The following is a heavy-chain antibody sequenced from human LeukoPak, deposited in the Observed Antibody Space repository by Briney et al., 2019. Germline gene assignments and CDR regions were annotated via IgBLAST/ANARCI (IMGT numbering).Heavy chain of an antibody. CDR2: IRYDGSNK. CDR1: GFTFSSYG. D-gene: IGHD6-13*01. CDR3: AKGRTGYSSSWYEY. V-gene: IGHV3-30*02. Sequence: GGSLRLSCAASGFTFSSYGMHWVRQAPGKGLEWVAFIRYDGSNKYYADSVKGRFTISRDNSKNTLYLQMNSLRAEDTAVYYCAKGRTGYSSSWYEYWGQGTWSPSPQ. J-gene: IGHJ4*02.